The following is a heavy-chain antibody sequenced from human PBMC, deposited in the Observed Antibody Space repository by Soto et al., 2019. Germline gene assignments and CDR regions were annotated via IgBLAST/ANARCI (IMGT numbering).Heavy chain of an antibody. CDR1: GFSLGPYG. CDR2: FSGGSGAI. Sequence: GGSLRLSCAVSGFSLGPYGVTWVRQTPEKGLEWVTGFSGGSGAIFYADSVRGQFTISRDSSTAYLQMNNLRPEDTAVYFCARWNGFGDSWGQGSLVTVSS. J-gene: IGHJ4*02. CDR3: ARWNGFGDS. V-gene: IGHV3-23*01. D-gene: IGHD1-1*01.